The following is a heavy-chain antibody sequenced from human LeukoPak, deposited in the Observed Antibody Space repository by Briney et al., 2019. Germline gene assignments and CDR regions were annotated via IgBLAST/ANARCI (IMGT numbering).Heavy chain of an antibody. CDR1: GFTFSTYA. D-gene: IGHD2-2*01. V-gene: IGHV3-20*04. J-gene: IGHJ4*02. CDR3: ARAPITSPFYFDY. CDR2: INWSGGST. Sequence: GGSLRLSCAASGFTFSTYAMSWVRQAPGKGLEWVSGINWSGGSTGYADPLRGRFTISRDNAKNSLYLQMDSLRAEDTALYYCARAPITSPFYFDYWGQGTLVTVSS.